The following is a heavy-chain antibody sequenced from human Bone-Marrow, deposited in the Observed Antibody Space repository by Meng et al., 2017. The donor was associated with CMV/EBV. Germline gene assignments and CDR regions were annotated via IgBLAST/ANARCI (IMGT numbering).Heavy chain of an antibody. CDR1: GYTFASYG. CDR3: ARFRPGYCSSTSCYAGDYYYYYGMDV. J-gene: IGHJ6*02. V-gene: IGHV1-18*01. Sequence: ASVKVSCKASGYTFASYGINWVRQAPGQGLEWMGWIGAYNGNTNYAQKLQGRVTMTTEISTSTAYMELRSLRSDDTAVYFCARFRPGYCSSTSCYAGDYYYYYGMDVWGQGTTVTVSS. D-gene: IGHD2-2*01. CDR2: IGAYNGNT.